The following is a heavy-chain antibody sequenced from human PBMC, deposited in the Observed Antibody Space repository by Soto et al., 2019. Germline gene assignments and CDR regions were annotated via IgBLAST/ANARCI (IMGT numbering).Heavy chain of an antibody. CDR3: AKDISGWSGYFDY. D-gene: IGHD6-19*01. J-gene: IGHJ4*02. CDR1: GFTFDHYA. V-gene: IGHV3-9*01. Sequence: DVQLVESGGGLVQPGRSLRLSCTASGFTFDHYAIHWVRQAPGKGLEWVSGISWNSGSIGYADSVKGRFTISRDNTKNSLHLQMNSLRAEDTAFYYCAKDISGWSGYFDYWGQGILVTVSS. CDR2: ISWNSGSI.